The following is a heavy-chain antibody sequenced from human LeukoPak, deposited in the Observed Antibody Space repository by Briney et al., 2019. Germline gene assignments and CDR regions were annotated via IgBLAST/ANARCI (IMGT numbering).Heavy chain of an antibody. J-gene: IGHJ3*02. CDR3: AREMAYCGGDCYWDAFDI. CDR1: GFTFSSYP. V-gene: IGHV3-30-3*01. Sequence: PGGSLRLSCAASGFTFSSYPLHWARQAPGKGLEWVTLISYDGSKIYYADSVKGRFTISRDNSKNTLYLQMNSLRAEDTAVYYCAREMAYCGGDCYWDAFDIWGQGTMVTVSS. CDR2: ISYDGSKI. D-gene: IGHD2-21*01.